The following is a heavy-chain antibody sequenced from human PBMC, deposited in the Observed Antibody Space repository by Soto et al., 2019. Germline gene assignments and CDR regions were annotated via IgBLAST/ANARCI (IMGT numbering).Heavy chain of an antibody. CDR3: AREGVHNSTGYYFDY. Sequence: SRGSLLLFCAASGFTFSCYPLHWVRRAPGKGLEWVSSISGVRDYIRYADSVKGRFAISMDNAKTSLYLQMNRLTAEDAAVYYCAREGVHNSTGYYFDYWGQGTLFTVSS. CDR1: GFTFSCYP. D-gene: IGHD1-1*01. J-gene: IGHJ4*02. CDR2: ISGVRDYI. V-gene: IGHV3-21*06.